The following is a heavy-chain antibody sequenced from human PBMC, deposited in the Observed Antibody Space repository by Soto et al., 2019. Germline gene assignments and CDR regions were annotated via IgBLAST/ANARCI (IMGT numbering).Heavy chain of an antibody. Sequence: GGSLRLSCAASGFTFSSYAMQWVRQAPGKGLEWVAIISYDGRNEDYADSVKGRFTISRDNSKSTLYLQMNSLRPEDTAVYYCAKGRGYSGYFNGETDSWGQGILVTVSS. CDR3: AKGRGYSGYFNGETDS. J-gene: IGHJ4*02. D-gene: IGHD5-12*01. V-gene: IGHV3-30*04. CDR2: ISYDGRNE. CDR1: GFTFSSYA.